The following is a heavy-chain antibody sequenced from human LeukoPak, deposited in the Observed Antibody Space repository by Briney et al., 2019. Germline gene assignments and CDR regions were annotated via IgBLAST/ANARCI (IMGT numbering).Heavy chain of an antibody. D-gene: IGHD3-22*01. J-gene: IGHJ4*02. CDR3: ARNFGPDRDLIVVVITGFDY. V-gene: IGHV3-21*01. CDR1: GFTFSSYS. CDR2: ISSSSSYI. Sequence: PGGSLRLSCAASGFTFSSYSMNWVRQAPGKGLEWVSSISSSSSYIYYADSVKGRFTISRDSAKNSLYLQMNSLRAEDTAVYYCARNFGPDRDLIVVVITGFDYWGQGTLVTVSS.